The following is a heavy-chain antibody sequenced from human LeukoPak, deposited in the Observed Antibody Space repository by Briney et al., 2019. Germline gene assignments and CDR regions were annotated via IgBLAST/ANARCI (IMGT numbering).Heavy chain of an antibody. V-gene: IGHV4-34*01. J-gene: IGHJ6*02. D-gene: IGHD3-9*01. CDR2: INHSGST. CDR3: ARALHYDILTGYLSGMDV. CDR1: GVSFSGYY. Sequence: SETLSLTCAVYGVSFSGYYWSWIRQPPGKGLEWIGEINHSGSTNYNPSLKSRVTISVDTSKNQFSLKLSSVTAADTAVHYCARALHYDILTGYLSGMDVWGQGTTVTVSS.